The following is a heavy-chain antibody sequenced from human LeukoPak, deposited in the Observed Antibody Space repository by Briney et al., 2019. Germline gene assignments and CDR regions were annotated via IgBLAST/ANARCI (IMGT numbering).Heavy chain of an antibody. D-gene: IGHD2-2*01. J-gene: IGHJ3*02. Sequence: GESLKISCKGSGSSFTSYWIGWVRQMPGKGLEWMGIIYPGDSDTRYSPSFQGQVTISADKSISTAYLQWSSLKASDTAMYYCASPVVVPAAKAGGYAFDIWGQGTMVTVSS. CDR2: IYPGDSDT. CDR3: ASPVVVPAAKAGGYAFDI. CDR1: GSSFTSYW. V-gene: IGHV5-51*01.